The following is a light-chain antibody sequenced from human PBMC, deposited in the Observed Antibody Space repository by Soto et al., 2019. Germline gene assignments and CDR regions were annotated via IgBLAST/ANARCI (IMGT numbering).Light chain of an antibody. V-gene: IGLV2-14*01. CDR3: SSYTSSSPYV. J-gene: IGLJ1*01. CDR2: EVS. CDR1: SSDVGGYIY. Sequence: QSALTQPASVSGSPGQSITISCTGTSSDVGGYIYVSWYQQHPGKAPKLMIYEVSNRPSGVSNRFSGSKSGNTASLTISGLQAEDEADYYCSSYTSSSPYVFGTGTQLTVL.